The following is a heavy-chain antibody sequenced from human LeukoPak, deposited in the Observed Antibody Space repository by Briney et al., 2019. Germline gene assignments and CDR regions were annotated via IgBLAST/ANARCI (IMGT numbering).Heavy chain of an antibody. CDR3: ARDRDYYYGSGSYFYY. D-gene: IGHD3-10*01. CDR2: INPNSGGT. Sequence: GASVKVSCKASGYTFTGYYMHWVRQAPGQGLEWMGWINPNSGGTNYAQKFQGRVTMTRDTSISTAYMELTSLRSDDTAVYYCARDRDYYYGSGSYFYYWGQGTPVTVSS. J-gene: IGHJ4*02. V-gene: IGHV1-2*02. CDR1: GYTFTGYY.